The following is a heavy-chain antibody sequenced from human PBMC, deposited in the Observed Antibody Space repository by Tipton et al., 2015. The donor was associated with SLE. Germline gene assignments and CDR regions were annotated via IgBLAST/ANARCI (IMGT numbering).Heavy chain of an antibody. D-gene: IGHD3-22*01. CDR2: IYYTGST. J-gene: IGHJ6*02. CDR3: AREIDRDSSGYSYGMDV. CDR1: GGSISSHY. V-gene: IGHV4-59*11. Sequence: TLSLTCTVSGGSISSHYWSWIRQPPGKGLEWIGYIYYTGSTNYNPSLKSRVTISVDTSKNQFSLKLSSVTAADTAVYYCAREIDRDSSGYSYGMDVWGQGTTVTVSS.